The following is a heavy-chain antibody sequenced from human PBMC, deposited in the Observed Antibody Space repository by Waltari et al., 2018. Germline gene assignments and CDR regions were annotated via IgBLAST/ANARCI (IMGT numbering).Heavy chain of an antibody. D-gene: IGHD6-6*01. CDR2: INPSGGST. Sequence: QVQLVQSGAEVKKPGASVKVSCKASGYTFTSYYMHWVRQAPGQGLEWMGIINPSGGSTSYAQKFQGRVTMTRDTSTSTVYMELSSLRSEDTAVYYCARESIAARPALRGYYYMDVWGKGTTVTISS. CDR1: GYTFTSYY. J-gene: IGHJ6*03. V-gene: IGHV1-46*01. CDR3: ARESIAARPALRGYYYMDV.